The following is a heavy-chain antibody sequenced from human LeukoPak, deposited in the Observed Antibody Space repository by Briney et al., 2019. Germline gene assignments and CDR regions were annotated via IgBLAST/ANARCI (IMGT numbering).Heavy chain of an antibody. CDR2: IKHDGNWK. J-gene: IGHJ6*02. CDR3: ARDRYYDFWSGYYNPSYYYYGMDV. D-gene: IGHD3-3*01. V-gene: IGHV3-7*01. Sequence: PGGSLRLSCAASGSTFGNYYMSWVRQAPGKGLEWVANIKHDGNWKFYADSVKGRFTISRDNSKNTLYLQMNSLRAEDTAVYYCARDRYYDFWSGYYNPSYYYYGMDVWGQGTTVTVSS. CDR1: GSTFGNYY.